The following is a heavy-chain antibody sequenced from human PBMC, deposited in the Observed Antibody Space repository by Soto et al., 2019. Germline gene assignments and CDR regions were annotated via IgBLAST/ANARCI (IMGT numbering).Heavy chain of an antibody. V-gene: IGHV1-2*02. CDR3: ARGRTVSSVGPLLV. D-gene: IGHD1-1*01. Sequence: QVQLVQSGAEVKKPGASVKVSCKASGYTFTDYYMHWVRQAPGQGLEWMGWINPNTGNTDYARKVQSRVTMTTDTSTRTAYMELRGLTSDDTAVYYCARGRTVSSVGPLLVWGQGTLVSVSS. CDR2: INPNTGNT. J-gene: IGHJ1*01. CDR1: GYTFTDYY.